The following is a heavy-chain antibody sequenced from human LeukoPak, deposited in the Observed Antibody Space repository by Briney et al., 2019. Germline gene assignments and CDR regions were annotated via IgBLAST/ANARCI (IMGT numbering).Heavy chain of an antibody. Sequence: GGSLRLSCAASGFTFSNYWMSWVRQAPGKGLEWVASINQDGSEKYSVDSVKGRFTISRDNAKNSLYLQMNSLRAEDTAVYYCARAYYFDSRNYYNPTSSFDYWGQGTLVTVSS. CDR2: INQDGSEK. V-gene: IGHV3-7*04. J-gene: IGHJ4*02. CDR1: GFTFSNYW. CDR3: ARAYYFDSRNYYNPTSSFDY. D-gene: IGHD3-10*01.